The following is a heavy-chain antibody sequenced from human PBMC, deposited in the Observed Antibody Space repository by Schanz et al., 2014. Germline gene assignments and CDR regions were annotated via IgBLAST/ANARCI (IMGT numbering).Heavy chain of an antibody. Sequence: DVLLLESGGGLVQPGGSLRLSCAASGFTFNIYAMTWVRQAPGKGLEWVSSISHSGGSKYYADSVKGRFTISRDNSENTLYLQMNSLSADDTAVFYCAKGMGYCSGGTCYDYYYYGLDAWGQGTTVTVSS. CDR1: GFTFNIYA. D-gene: IGHD2-15*01. CDR2: ISHSGGSK. J-gene: IGHJ6*02. CDR3: AKGMGYCSGGTCYDYYYYGLDA. V-gene: IGHV3-23*01.